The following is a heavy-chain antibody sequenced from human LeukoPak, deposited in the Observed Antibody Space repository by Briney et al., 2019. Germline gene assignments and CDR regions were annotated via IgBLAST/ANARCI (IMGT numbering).Heavy chain of an antibody. J-gene: IGHJ4*02. Sequence: GGSLRLSCAASGFTVSSNYMSWVRQAPGKGLEWVSVIYSGGSTYYADSVKGRFTISRDNSKNTLYLQMNSLRAEDTAVYYCARGPTTVTRAFDYWGQGILVTVSS. D-gene: IGHD4-17*01. V-gene: IGHV3-53*01. CDR3: ARGPTTVTRAFDY. CDR1: GFTVSSNY. CDR2: IYSGGST.